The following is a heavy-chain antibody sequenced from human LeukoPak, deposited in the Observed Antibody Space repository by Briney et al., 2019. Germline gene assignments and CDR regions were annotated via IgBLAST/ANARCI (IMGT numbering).Heavy chain of an antibody. V-gene: IGHV4-39*01. D-gene: IGHD4-11*01. Sequence: PSETLSLTCTVSGGSISSSVYYWGWIRQPPGKGLEWIGSIYYSGSTYYNPSLKSRITISVDTSKNQFSLKLSSVTATDTAVYYCARHDYQEDDAFDIWGQGTMVTVSS. CDR1: GGSISSSVYY. CDR3: ARHDYQEDDAFDI. J-gene: IGHJ3*02. CDR2: IYYSGST.